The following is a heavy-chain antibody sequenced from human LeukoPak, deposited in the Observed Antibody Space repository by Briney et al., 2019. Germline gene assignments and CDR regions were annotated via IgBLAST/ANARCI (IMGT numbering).Heavy chain of an antibody. Sequence: GGSLRLSCAASGFTFSSYAMSWVRQAPGKGLEWVSAISGSGGSTYYAGSVKGRFTISRDNSKNTLYLQMNSLRADDTAVYYCARGRRTRSVYSSSSVYYGMDVWGQGTTVTVSS. CDR2: ISGSGGST. V-gene: IGHV3-23*01. J-gene: IGHJ6*02. CDR3: ARGRRTRSVYSSSSVYYGMDV. D-gene: IGHD6-6*01. CDR1: GFTFSSYA.